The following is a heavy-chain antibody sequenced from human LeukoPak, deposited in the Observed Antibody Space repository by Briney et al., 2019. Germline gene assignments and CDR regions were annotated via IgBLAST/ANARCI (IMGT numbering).Heavy chain of an antibody. CDR1: GGSISSYY. V-gene: IGHV4-59*08. J-gene: IGHJ6*03. CDR3: ARGGYYALEYYYYMEV. D-gene: IGHD3-3*01. CDR2: IYYSGST. Sequence: SETLSLTCTVSGGSISSYYWSWIRQPPGKGLEWMGYIYYSGSTNYNPSLKSRVTMSVVTPKNQFSLKLRSVTAADTAVYYCARGGYYALEYYYYMEVWGKGTTVTVPS.